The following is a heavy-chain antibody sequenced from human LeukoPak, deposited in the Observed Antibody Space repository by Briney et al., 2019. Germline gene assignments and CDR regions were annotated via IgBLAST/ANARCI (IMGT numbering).Heavy chain of an antibody. CDR3: ARAERWTILIDY. CDR2: IYYSGST. V-gene: IGHV4-31*03. Sequence: PSETLPLTCTVSGGSISSGGYYWSWIRQHPGKGLEWIGYIYYSGSTYYNPSLKSRVTISVDTSKNQFPLKLSSVTAADTAVYYCARAERWTILIDYWGQGTLVTVSS. D-gene: IGHD3-9*01. CDR1: GGSISSGGYY. J-gene: IGHJ4*02.